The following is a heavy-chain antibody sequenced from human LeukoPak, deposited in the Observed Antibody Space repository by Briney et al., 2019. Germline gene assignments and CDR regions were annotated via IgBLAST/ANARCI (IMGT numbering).Heavy chain of an antibody. CDR2: VNPNSGVT. CDR3: ARERDTALAPYLDY. V-gene: IGHV1-2*02. D-gene: IGHD5-18*01. J-gene: IGHJ4*02. CDR1: GYTFIGYY. Sequence: GASVKVSCKASGYTFIGYYIHWVRQAPGQGLEWMGSVNPNSGVTDYAQKFQGRITMTRDTSISTAYMELNRLTSDDTAVYYCARERDTALAPYLDYWGQGTLLTVSS.